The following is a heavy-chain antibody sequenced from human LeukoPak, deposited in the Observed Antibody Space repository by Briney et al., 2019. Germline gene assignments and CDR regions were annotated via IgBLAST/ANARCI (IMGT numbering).Heavy chain of an antibody. J-gene: IGHJ4*02. CDR1: EFTFTSHA. CDR2: ISDSGDGT. D-gene: IGHD3-10*02. CDR3: ARDSPVCSF. Sequence: SGESLRLTCAASEFTFTSHAMSWVRQAPGKGLEWVSAISDSGDGTYYADFVKGRFTISGDDSKNTLYLQMNSLRAEDTAVYYCARDSPVCSFWGQGTLVTVSS. V-gene: IGHV3-23*01.